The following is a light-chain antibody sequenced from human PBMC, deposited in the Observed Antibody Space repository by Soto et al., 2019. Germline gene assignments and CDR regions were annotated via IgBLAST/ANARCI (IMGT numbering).Light chain of an antibody. J-gene: IGKJ1*01. V-gene: IGKV1-39*01. CDR3: QQGFSSPWT. CDR2: GAS. CDR1: QTIANY. Sequence: DIQMTQSPSSLSASVGDRVTINCRANQTIANYVNWYQLRPGRGPKLLIYGASTSQTGVTSRFSGSGSGTEFALTIDSLHPDDFGTYSCQQGFSSPWTFGQGTKVE.